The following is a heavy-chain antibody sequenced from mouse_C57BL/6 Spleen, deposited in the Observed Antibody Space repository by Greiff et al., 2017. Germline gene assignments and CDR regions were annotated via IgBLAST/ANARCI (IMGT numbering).Heavy chain of an antibody. J-gene: IGHJ2*01. D-gene: IGHD2-3*01. CDR2: ISDGGSYT. CDR3: ARDDGYLDY. Sequence: EVKLVESGGGLVKPGGSLKLSCAASGFTFSSYAMSWVRQTPEKRLEWVATISDGGSYTYYPDNVKGRFTISRDNAKNNLYLQRSHLKSEATAMYYCARDDGYLDYWGQGTTLTVSS. CDR1: GFTFSSYA. V-gene: IGHV5-4*01.